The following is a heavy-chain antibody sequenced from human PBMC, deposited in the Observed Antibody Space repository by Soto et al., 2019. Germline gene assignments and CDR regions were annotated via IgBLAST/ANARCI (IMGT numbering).Heavy chain of an antibody. CDR2: ISGYNVNT. J-gene: IGHJ4*01. Sequence: QVQLVQSGAEVKKPGASVTVSCKASGSAFTNYGITCVRQAPGQVLEWMGWISGYNVNTNYAQKLQGRVTMTKDPSTSTAYMELRSLRSDDTAVYYCARGPMTTVSSTAFYWGHGPMLTVSS. CDR1: GSAFTNYG. D-gene: IGHD4-17*01. V-gene: IGHV1-18*01. CDR3: ARGPMTTVSSTAFY.